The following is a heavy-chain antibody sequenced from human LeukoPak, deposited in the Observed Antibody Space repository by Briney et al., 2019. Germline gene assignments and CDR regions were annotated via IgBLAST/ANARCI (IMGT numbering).Heavy chain of an antibody. CDR2: IIPIFGTA. CDR1: GYTFTSYG. J-gene: IGHJ4*02. Sequence: SVKVSCKXSGYTFTSYGISWVRQAPGQGLEWMGGIIPIFGTANYAQKFQGRVTITADESTSTAYMELSSLRSEDTAVYYCARESPQPPPGHDYDYVWGSYRYLVYWGQGTLVTVSS. V-gene: IGHV1-69*13. CDR3: ARESPQPPPGHDYDYVWGSYRYLVY. D-gene: IGHD3-16*02.